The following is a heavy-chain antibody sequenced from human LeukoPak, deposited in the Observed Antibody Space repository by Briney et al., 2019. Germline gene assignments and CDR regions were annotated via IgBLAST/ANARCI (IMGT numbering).Heavy chain of an antibody. CDR3: GRIAINANNGMDV. CDR2: SRNKASSYTT. CDR1: GFKFSDHY. Sequence: PGGSQRLSPAASGFKFSDHYIDWVRQAPREGLGWVGRSRNKASSYTTEYAASVEGRFTISRDVSERSLYLQMNRLRTDDTVVHYGGRIAINANNGMDVWGQGTTVTVSS. J-gene: IGHJ6*02. D-gene: IGHD1/OR15-1a*01. V-gene: IGHV3-72*01.